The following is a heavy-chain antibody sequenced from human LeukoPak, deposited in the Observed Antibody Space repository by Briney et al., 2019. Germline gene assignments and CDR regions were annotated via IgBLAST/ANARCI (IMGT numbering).Heavy chain of an antibody. V-gene: IGHV1-18*01. D-gene: IGHD3-22*01. CDR3: ARARSPSSGYLLRDHNWFDP. Sequence: GSVKVSCKASGYSFVGYGITWVRQAPGQGLEWMGWFNPENGNTNYAQKVQGRVTMTADTSTSTSYMELRSLRSDDTAVYYCARARSPSSGYLLRDHNWFDPWGQGTLVTVSS. J-gene: IGHJ5*02. CDR1: GYSFVGYG. CDR2: FNPENGNT.